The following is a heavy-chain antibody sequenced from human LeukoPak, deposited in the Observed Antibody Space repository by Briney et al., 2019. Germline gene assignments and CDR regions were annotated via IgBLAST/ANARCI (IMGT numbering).Heavy chain of an antibody. CDR2: INPNSGGT. CDR1: GYTFTGYY. D-gene: IGHD3-22*01. V-gene: IGHV1-2*02. CDR3: ARVNYYDSSGYQY. J-gene: IGHJ4*02. Sequence: ASVKVSCKASGYTFTGYYMHWVRRAPGQGLEWMGWINPNSGGTNYAQKFQGRVTMTRDTSISTAYMELSRLRSGDTAVYYCARVNYYDSSGYQYWGQGTLVTVSS.